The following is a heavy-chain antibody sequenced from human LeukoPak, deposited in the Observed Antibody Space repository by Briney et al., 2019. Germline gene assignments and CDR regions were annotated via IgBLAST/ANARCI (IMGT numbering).Heavy chain of an antibody. Sequence: GRSLRLSCAASGFTFDDFGMSWVRQAPGKGLQWVSSINWNGDRTGYADSLKGRFTISRDNAKNSLYLQMNSLRAEDTAVYYCARAHYYDSSGLGLWGQGTLVTVSS. J-gene: IGHJ4*02. V-gene: IGHV3-20*04. D-gene: IGHD3-22*01. CDR3: ARAHYYDSSGLGL. CDR2: INWNGDRT. CDR1: GFTFDDFG.